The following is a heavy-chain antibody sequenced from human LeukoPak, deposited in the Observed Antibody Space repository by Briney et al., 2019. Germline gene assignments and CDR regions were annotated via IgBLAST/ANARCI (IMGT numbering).Heavy chain of an antibody. CDR3: AKESKYITIFGVANYFDY. D-gene: IGHD3-3*01. Sequence: GGSLRLSCAASGFTFGSYALSWVRQAPGKGLEWVSAISGSGGSTYYADSVKGRFTISRDNSKNTLYLQMNSLRAEDTAVYYCAKESKYITIFGVANYFDYWSQGTLVTVSS. CDR1: GFTFGSYA. V-gene: IGHV3-23*01. CDR2: ISGSGGST. J-gene: IGHJ4*02.